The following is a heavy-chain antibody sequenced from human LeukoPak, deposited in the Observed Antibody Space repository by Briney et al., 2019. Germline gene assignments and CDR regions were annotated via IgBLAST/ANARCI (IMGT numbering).Heavy chain of an antibody. D-gene: IGHD3-9*01. Sequence: PGGSLRLSCAASGFTVSSNYMSWVRQAPGKGLEWVSVIYSGGSTYYADSVKGRFTISRDNSKNTLYLQMNSLRAEDTAVYYCARASSYYDISTGYSEEGYFDYWGQGTLVTVSS. CDR2: IYSGGST. V-gene: IGHV3-53*01. CDR1: GFTVSSNY. CDR3: ARASSYYDISTGYSEEGYFDY. J-gene: IGHJ4*02.